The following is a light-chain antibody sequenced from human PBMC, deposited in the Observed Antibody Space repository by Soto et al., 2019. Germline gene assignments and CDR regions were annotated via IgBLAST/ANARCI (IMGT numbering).Light chain of an antibody. Sequence: QSALTQPASVSGSPGQSITISCTGSSSDVGGYNYVSWYQQHPGKAPKLMIYDVSNRPSGVSNRFSGSKSGNTASLTITGLQAEDEADYYCTSYTSSRTLYVSGTGTKLTVL. CDR1: SSDVGGYNY. CDR2: DVS. J-gene: IGLJ1*01. V-gene: IGLV2-14*01. CDR3: TSYTSSRTLYV.